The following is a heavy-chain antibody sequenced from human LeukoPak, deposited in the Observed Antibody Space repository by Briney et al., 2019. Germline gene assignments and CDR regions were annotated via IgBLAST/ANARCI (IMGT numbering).Heavy chain of an antibody. D-gene: IGHD3-3*01. CDR1: GGSISSSSYY. CDR2: IYYSGST. J-gene: IGHJ6*03. V-gene: IGHV4-39*01. CDR3: ARRRIGLEWFYYMDV. Sequence: PSETLSLTCTVSGGSISSSSYYWGWIRQPPGKGLEWIGSIYYSGSTYYNPSLKSRVTISVDTSKNQFSLKLSSVTAADTAVYYCARRRIGLEWFYYMDVWGKGTTVTVSS.